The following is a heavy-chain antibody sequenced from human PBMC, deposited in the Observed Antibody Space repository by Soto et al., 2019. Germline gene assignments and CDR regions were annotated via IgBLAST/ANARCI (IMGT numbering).Heavy chain of an antibody. J-gene: IGHJ3*01. CDR2: IGPRGRDT. D-gene: IGHD1-26*01. Sequence: GGSLRLSCAVSGFTINSHAMGWVRQAPGKGLEWVSAIGPRGRDTYYADSVKGRFTISRDNSKNTVSLQMNSLRAEDTAVYYCAILGGTYYAFDFWGQGTLVTVSS. V-gene: IGHV3-23*01. CDR1: GFTINSHA. CDR3: AILGGTYYAFDF.